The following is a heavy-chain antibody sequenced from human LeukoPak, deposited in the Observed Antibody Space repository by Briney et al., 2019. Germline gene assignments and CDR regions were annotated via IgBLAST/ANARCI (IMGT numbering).Heavy chain of an antibody. CDR3: AYYHVNEEPPTF. J-gene: IGHJ4*02. D-gene: IGHD1-1*01. V-gene: IGHV3-7*01. CDR2: IKQDGTER. CDR1: GFTFTTYW. Sequence: GGSLRLSCAASGFTFTTYWMSWVRQAPGKGLEWVANIKQDGTERYYVDSVKGRFTISRDNAKNSLYLQMSSLRVEDTAVYYCAYYHVNEEPPTFWGQGTLVTVSS.